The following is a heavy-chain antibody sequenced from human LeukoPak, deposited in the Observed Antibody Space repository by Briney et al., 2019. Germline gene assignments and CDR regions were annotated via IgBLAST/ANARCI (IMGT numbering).Heavy chain of an antibody. CDR3: ASRIGPSIVGSGRQTYYYYYGMDV. CDR2: INHSGST. V-gene: IGHV4-34*01. D-gene: IGHD3-10*01. J-gene: IGHJ6*02. Sequence: PSETLSLTCAVYGGPFSGYYWSWIRQPPGKGLEWIGEINHSGSTNYNPSLKSRVTISVDTSRNQFSLKLSSVTAADTAVYYCASRIGPSIVGSGRQTYYYYYGMDVWGQGTTVTVSS. CDR1: GGPFSGYY.